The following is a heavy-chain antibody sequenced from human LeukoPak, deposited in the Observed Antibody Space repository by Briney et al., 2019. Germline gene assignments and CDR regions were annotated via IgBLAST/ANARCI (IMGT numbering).Heavy chain of an antibody. CDR1: GGXISSGDYY. V-gene: IGHV4-31*03. CDR3: ARGSMRYGSGSYPFDY. CDR2: IYYSGST. J-gene: IGHJ4*02. Sequence: SQTLSLTCTVSGGXISSGDYYWSWIRQHPGKGLEWVGYIYYSGSTYYNPSLKSRVTISVDMSKNQFSLKLSSVTAADTAVYYCARGSMRYGSGSYPFDYGGQGTLVTVSS. D-gene: IGHD3-10*01.